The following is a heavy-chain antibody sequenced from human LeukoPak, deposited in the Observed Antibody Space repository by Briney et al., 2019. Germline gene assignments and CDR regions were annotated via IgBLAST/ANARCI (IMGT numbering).Heavy chain of an antibody. Sequence: GGSLRLSCAASGFIVSNNYMSWVRQAPGKGLEWVAVISYDGSNKYYADSVKGRFTISRDNSKNTLYLQMNSLRAEDTAVYYCAKVPGDSSGYYSYYYGMDVWGQGTTVTVTS. CDR1: GFIVSNNY. CDR2: ISYDGSNK. V-gene: IGHV3-30*18. D-gene: IGHD3-22*01. J-gene: IGHJ6*02. CDR3: AKVPGDSSGYYSYYYGMDV.